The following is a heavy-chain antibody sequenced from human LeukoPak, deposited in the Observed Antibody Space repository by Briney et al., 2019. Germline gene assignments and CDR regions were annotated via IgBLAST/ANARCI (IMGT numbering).Heavy chain of an antibody. V-gene: IGHV3-48*03. D-gene: IGHD1-26*01. J-gene: IGHJ4*02. CDR2: ISSSGSTK. Sequence: QSGGSLRLSCAASGFTFSSYEMNWVRQAPGKGLEWVSYISSSGSTKYYADSVKCRFIISRDNAKNSLYLQMNSLRAEDTAVYYCARSGSYHIPYYFDYWGQGTLVTVSS. CDR3: ARSGSYHIPYYFDY. CDR1: GFTFSSYE.